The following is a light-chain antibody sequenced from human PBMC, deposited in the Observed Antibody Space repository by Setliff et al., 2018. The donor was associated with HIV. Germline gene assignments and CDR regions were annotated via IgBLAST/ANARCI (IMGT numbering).Light chain of an antibody. CDR2: DVT. Sequence: QSALAQPASMSAFPGQSITISCTGTSSDVGGSKYVSWYQQHPGKAPKLMIYDVTNRPSGVSNRFSGSKSGNTASLAISGLQPEDEADYYCCSYAGSSYVVGTGTKVTV. CDR1: SSDVGGSKY. J-gene: IGLJ1*01. V-gene: IGLV2-14*03. CDR3: CSYAGSSYV.